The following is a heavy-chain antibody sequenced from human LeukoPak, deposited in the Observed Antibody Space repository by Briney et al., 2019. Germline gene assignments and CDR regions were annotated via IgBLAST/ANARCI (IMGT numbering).Heavy chain of an antibody. CDR1: AFTFSSYE. V-gene: IGHV3-48*03. Sequence: PGGSLRLSCAASAFTFSSYEMNWVRQAPGKGLEWVSYISSSGSTIHYADSVKGRFTISRDNAKNSLYLQMNSLRAEDTAAYYCARMVYYYDISGYYFLDYWGQGTLVTVSS. J-gene: IGHJ4*02. D-gene: IGHD3-22*01. CDR3: ARMVYYYDISGYYFLDY. CDR2: ISSSGSTI.